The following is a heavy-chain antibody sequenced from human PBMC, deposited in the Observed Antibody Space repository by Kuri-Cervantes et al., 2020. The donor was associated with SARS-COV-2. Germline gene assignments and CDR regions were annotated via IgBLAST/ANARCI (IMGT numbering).Heavy chain of an antibody. V-gene: IGHV1-46*01. D-gene: IGHD3-10*01. CDR3: AREYYYGSGRYYGAFDH. J-gene: IGHJ4*02. Sequence: ASVKVFCKASGYIFTSHNMHWVRQAPGQGLEWMGMLNPSGGSRINTQKFQGRLTMTRDTPTSTVYMELSSLRSDDTAVYYCAREYYYGSGRYYGAFDHWGQGTPVTVSS. CDR2: LNPSGGSR. CDR1: GYIFTSHN.